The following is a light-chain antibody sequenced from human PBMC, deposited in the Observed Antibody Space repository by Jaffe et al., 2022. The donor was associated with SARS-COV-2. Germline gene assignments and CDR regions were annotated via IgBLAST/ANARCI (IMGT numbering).Light chain of an antibody. V-gene: IGKV3-20*01. J-gene: IGKJ4*01. CDR1: QSVRSRY. Sequence: EIVLTQSPGTLSLSPGERATLSCRASQSVRSRYLAWYQQKPGQAPRLIIYGASTRATGIPDRFSGSGSGTDFTLTISRLEPEDFAVYYCQQYGSSLLTFGGGARVEIK. CDR2: GAS. CDR3: QQYGSSLLT.